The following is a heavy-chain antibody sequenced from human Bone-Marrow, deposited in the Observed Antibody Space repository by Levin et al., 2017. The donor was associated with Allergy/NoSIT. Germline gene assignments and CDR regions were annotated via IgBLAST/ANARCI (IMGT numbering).Heavy chain of an antibody. D-gene: IGHD2/OR15-2a*01. Sequence: SETLSLTCTVSGASMSRYYWAWIRQPPGRGLEWLAYIYYSDNTNYNPSSGRTNYSLALKTRLTISVDASNVQFSREMSSLPEQDTAGYYWARRRRMGVGEGSLSGDFDIWGQRTIVTVAS. CDR1: GASMSRYY. CDR2: IYYSDNT. V-gene: IGHV4-59*08. J-gene: IGHJ3*02. CDR3: ARRRRMGVGEGSLSGDFDI.